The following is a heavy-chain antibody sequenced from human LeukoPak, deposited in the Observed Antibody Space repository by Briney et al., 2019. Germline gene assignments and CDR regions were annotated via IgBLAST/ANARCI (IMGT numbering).Heavy chain of an antibody. V-gene: IGHV3-30*04. Sequence: GRSLRLSCAASGFTFRSYAMHWVRQAPGKGLEWVGVILYDGSNQYYADSVKGRFTISRDNSKNTLYLQMNSLRHEDTAVYYCAKRPDDYSYGMDVWGQGTTVTVSS. J-gene: IGHJ6*02. CDR1: GFTFRSYA. CDR2: ILYDGSNQ. CDR3: AKRPDDYSYGMDV.